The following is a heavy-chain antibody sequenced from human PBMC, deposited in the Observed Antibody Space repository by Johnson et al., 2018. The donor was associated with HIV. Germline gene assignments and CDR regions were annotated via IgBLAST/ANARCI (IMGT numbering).Heavy chain of an antibody. D-gene: IGHD3-16*01. Sequence: VQLVESGGGLVQPGVSLRLSCAASGFTFSSYAMHWVRQAPGKGLEWVSVIYSGGSTYYADSVKGRFTISRDNSKNTLYLQMNSLRAEDTAVYYCARGLTGEQVDIWGQGTMVTVSS. CDR2: IYSGGST. J-gene: IGHJ3*02. CDR3: ARGLTGEQVDI. CDR1: GFTFSSYA. V-gene: IGHV3-66*01.